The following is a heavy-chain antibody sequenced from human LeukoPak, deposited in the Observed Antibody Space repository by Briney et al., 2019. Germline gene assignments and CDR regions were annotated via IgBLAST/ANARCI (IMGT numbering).Heavy chain of an antibody. CDR3: ARDKVVVAATRWFDP. CDR2: IYHSGST. D-gene: IGHD2-15*01. CDR1: GGSISSSNW. Sequence: PSGTLSLTCAVSGGSISSSNWWSWVRRPPGKGLEWMGEIYHSGSTNYNPSLKSRVTISVDKSKNQFSLKLSSVTAADTAVYYCARDKVVVAATRWFDPWGQGTLVTVSS. V-gene: IGHV4-4*02. J-gene: IGHJ5*02.